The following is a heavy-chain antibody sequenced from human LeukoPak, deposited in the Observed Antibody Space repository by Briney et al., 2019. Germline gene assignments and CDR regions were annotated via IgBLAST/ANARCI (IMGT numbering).Heavy chain of an antibody. CDR3: AKDRWRYSSGWEEDY. D-gene: IGHD6-19*01. J-gene: IGHJ4*02. CDR1: GFTFSSYA. Sequence: GGSLRLSCAASGFTFSSYAMGWVRQAPGKGLEWVSAISGSGGSTYYADSVKGRFTISRDNSKNTLYLQMNSLRAEDTAVYYCAKDRWRYSSGWEEDYWGQGTLVTVSS. V-gene: IGHV3-23*01. CDR2: ISGSGGST.